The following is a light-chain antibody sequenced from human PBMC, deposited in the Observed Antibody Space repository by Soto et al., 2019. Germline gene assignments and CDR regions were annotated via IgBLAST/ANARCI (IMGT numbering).Light chain of an antibody. CDR2: AAS. Sequence: DIQLTQSPSSLSASVGDRVTITCRASQYISTYLSWYQQKPGKAPNLLIYAASSFHSGVPSRFSGSGSGTDFTLTISSLQPGDFATYYCQQYYNYPLTFGQGTKVDIK. CDR3: QQYYNYPLT. J-gene: IGKJ1*01. CDR1: QYISTY. V-gene: IGKV1-39*01.